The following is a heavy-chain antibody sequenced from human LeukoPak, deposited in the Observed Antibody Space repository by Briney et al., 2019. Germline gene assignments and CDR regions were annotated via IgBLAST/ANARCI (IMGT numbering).Heavy chain of an antibody. Sequence: GGSLRLSCAASGFTFSSYSMNWVRQAPGKGLEWVSSISSSSSYIYYADSVKGRFTISRDNAKNSLYLQMNSLRAEDTAVCYCARDVIVVVPAVHYYGMDVWGQGTTVTVSS. J-gene: IGHJ6*02. CDR3: ARDVIVVVPAVHYYGMDV. V-gene: IGHV3-21*01. CDR1: GFTFSSYS. CDR2: ISSSSSYI. D-gene: IGHD2-2*01.